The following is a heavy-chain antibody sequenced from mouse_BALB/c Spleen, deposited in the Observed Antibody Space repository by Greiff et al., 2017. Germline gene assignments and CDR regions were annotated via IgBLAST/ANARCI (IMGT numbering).Heavy chain of an antibody. D-gene: IGHD1-1*01. CDR3: ARRAIYYYGSSPFDY. CDR2: INPSSGYT. CDR1: GYTFTSYT. Sequence: QVQLQQSAAELARPGASVKMSCKASGYTFTSYTMHWVKQRPGQGLEWIGYINPSSGYTEYNQKFKDKTTLTADKSSSTAYMQLSSLTSEDSAVYYCARRAIYYYGSSPFDYWGQGTTLTVSS. V-gene: IGHV1-4*02. J-gene: IGHJ2*01.